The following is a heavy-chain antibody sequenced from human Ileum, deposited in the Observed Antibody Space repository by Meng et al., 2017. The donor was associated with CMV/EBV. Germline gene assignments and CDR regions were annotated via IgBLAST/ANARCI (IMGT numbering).Heavy chain of an antibody. CDR1: AASVPSNTPA. V-gene: IGHV6-1*02. CDR2: TYYRSKWVT. D-gene: IGHD3-16*01. CDR3: ARGWGSYYFDY. J-gene: IGHJ4*02. Sequence: LHEQGPDKESPYQTPHPPQSNLAASVPSNTPAWAWIRQSPSIGLWWLGETYYRSKWVTQYAESVESRIPINPDTSKNQFSLQLKSVTPEDTALYYCARGWGSYYFDYWGQGTLVTVSS.